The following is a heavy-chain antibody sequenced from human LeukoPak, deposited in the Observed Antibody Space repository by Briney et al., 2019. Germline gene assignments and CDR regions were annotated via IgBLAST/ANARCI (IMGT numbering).Heavy chain of an antibody. V-gene: IGHV4-31*03. CDR1: GGSISSAPYY. CDR2: ISHSGNT. D-gene: IGHD3-22*01. J-gene: IGHJ4*02. Sequence: SETLSLTCTVSGGSISSAPYYWSWIRQRPGKGLEWMGYISHSGNTYYNPSLKSRLNISADTSRNQFSLKPRSVTAADTALYFCAREGYYYDSSGPIDYWGQGTRVTVSS. CDR3: AREGYYYDSSGPIDY.